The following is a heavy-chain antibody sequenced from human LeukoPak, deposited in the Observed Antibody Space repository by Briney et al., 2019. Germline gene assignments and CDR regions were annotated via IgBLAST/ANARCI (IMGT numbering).Heavy chain of an antibody. Sequence: PGGSLRLSCAASGFTFSSYAMHWVRQAPGKGLEWVAVISYDGSNKYYADSVKGRFTISRDNSKNTLYLQMNSLRAEDTAVYYCAKGGKYQLPQQRSVRPIDYWGQGTLVTVSS. CDR2: ISYDGSNK. CDR3: AKGGKYQLPQQRSVRPIDY. J-gene: IGHJ4*02. CDR1: GFTFSSYA. V-gene: IGHV3-30-3*01. D-gene: IGHD2-2*01.